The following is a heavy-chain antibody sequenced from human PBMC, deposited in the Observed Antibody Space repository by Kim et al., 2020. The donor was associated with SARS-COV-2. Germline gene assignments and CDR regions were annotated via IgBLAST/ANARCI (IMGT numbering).Heavy chain of an antibody. CDR3: ARVFPIYSSSEENWFDP. V-gene: IGHV4-39*07. CDR1: GGSISSSSYY. CDR2: IYYSGST. Sequence: SETLSLTCTVSGGSISSSSYYWGWIRQPPGKGLEWIGSIYYSGSTYYNPSLKSRVTISVDTSKNQFSLKLSSVTAADTAVYYCARVFPIYSSSEENWFDPWGQGTLVTVSS. D-gene: IGHD6-13*01. J-gene: IGHJ5*02.